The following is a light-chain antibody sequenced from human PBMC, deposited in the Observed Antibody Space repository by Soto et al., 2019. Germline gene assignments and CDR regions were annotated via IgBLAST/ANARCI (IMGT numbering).Light chain of an antibody. J-gene: IGKJ5*01. CDR3: QQRSNWPPLIS. CDR2: DAS. V-gene: IGKV3-11*01. CDR1: QRISGY. Sequence: EIVLTQSPATLSLSPGERATLSCRASQRISGYLAWYQQRPGQAPRLLIYDASNRATGIPVRFSGSGSGTDNTLTISSLEPEDFAVYYCQQRSNWPPLISFGQGTRLEIK.